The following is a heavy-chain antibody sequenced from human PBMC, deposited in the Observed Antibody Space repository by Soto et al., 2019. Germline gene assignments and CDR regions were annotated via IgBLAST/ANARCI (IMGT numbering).Heavy chain of an antibody. CDR2: FDPEDGET. CDR3: ATDLRYCSSTSCYVGLSMGWMDG. J-gene: IGHJ6*03. Sequence: GASVKVSCKVSGYTLTELSMHWVRQAPGKGLEWMGGFDPEDGETIYAQKFQGRVTMTEDTSTDTAYMELSSLRSEDTAVYYCATDLRYCSSTSCYVGLSMGWMDGWGKGTTVTISS. D-gene: IGHD2-2*01. CDR1: GYTLTELS. V-gene: IGHV1-24*01.